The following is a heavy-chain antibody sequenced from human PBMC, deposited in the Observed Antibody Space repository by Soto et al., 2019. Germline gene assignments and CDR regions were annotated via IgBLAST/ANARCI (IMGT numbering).Heavy chain of an antibody. CDR1: VGSISSYY. V-gene: IGHV4-59*01. J-gene: IGHJ5*02. D-gene: IGHD3-16*01. Sequence: PSETLSLTCTVSVGSISSYYWSWIRQPPGKGLEWIGYIYYSGSTNYNPSLKSRVTISVDTSKNQFSLKLSSVTAADTAVYYCARSYDYIWGSYYNWFDPWGQGTLVTVSS. CDR2: IYYSGST. CDR3: ARSYDYIWGSYYNWFDP.